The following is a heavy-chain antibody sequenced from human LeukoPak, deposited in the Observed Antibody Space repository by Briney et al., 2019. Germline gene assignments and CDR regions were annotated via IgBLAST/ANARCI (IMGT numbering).Heavy chain of an antibody. J-gene: IGHJ3*01. V-gene: IGHV3-30*18. CDR2: ISYDGSNK. D-gene: IGHD1-26*01. CDR1: GFTFSSYG. Sequence: GGPLRLSCAASGFTFSSYGMHWVRQAPGKGLEWVAVISYDGSNKYYADSVKGRFTISRDNSKNTLYLQMNSLRAEDTAVYYCAKIVLWGQGTMVTVSS. CDR3: AKIVL.